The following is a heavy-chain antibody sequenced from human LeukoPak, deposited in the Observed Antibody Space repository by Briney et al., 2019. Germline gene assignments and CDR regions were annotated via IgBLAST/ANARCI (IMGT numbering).Heavy chain of an antibody. CDR1: GFTFSSYS. J-gene: IGHJ4*02. CDR2: ISSSGSYI. CDR3: ARGSGVQVWSSLDY. D-gene: IGHD5-18*01. V-gene: IGHV3-21*01. Sequence: GGSLRLFCAASGFTFSSYSVNWVPQAPGKGLAWVSSISSSGSYIYYADSVKGRFTFSRDNAKNSLYLQMNSLRAEDTAVYYCARGSGVQVWSSLDYWGQGTLVTVSS.